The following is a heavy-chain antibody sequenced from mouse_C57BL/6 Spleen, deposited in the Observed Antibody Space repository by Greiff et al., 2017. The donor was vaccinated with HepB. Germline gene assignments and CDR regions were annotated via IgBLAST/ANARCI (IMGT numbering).Heavy chain of an antibody. CDR1: GYTFTSYW. V-gene: IGHV1-52*01. CDR2: IDPSDSET. J-gene: IGHJ4*01. Sequence: VQLQQPGAELVRPGSSVKLSCKASGYTFTSYWMHWVKQRPIQGLEWIGNIDPSDSETHYNQKFKDKATLTVDKSSSTAYMQLSSLTSEDSAVYYCARSGNYYGSSLYAMDYWGQGTSVTVSS. CDR3: ARSGNYYGSSLYAMDY. D-gene: IGHD1-1*01.